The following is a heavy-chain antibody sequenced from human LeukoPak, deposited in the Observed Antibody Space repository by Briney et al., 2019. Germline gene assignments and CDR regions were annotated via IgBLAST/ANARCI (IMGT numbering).Heavy chain of an antibody. D-gene: IGHD3-22*01. CDR1: GFTFSSYS. CDR2: ISSSSSYI. CDR3: ARDLPPPYDSSGYYDY. Sequence: GGSLRLSCAASGFTFSSYSMNWVRQAPGTGLEWVSCISSSSSYIYYADSVKGRFTISRDNAKNSLYLQMNSLRAEDTAVYYCARDLPPPYDSSGYYDYWGQGTLVTVSS. J-gene: IGHJ4*02. V-gene: IGHV3-21*01.